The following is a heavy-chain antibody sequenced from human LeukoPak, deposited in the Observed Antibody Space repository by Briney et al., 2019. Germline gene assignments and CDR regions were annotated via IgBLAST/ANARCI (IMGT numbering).Heavy chain of an antibody. CDR3: ARDGGGDYGDDYYMDV. Sequence: GASVKVSCKASGYTFTGYYMHWVRQAPGQGLEWMGWINPNSGGTNYAQKFQGRVTMTRDTSISTAYMELSRLRSDDTAVYYCARDGGGDYGDDYYMDVWGKGTTVTVSS. CDR1: GYTFTGYY. V-gene: IGHV1-2*02. D-gene: IGHD4-17*01. CDR2: INPNSGGT. J-gene: IGHJ6*03.